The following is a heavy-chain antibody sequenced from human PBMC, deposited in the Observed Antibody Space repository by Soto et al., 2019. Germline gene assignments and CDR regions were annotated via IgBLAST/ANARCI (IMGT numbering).Heavy chain of an antibody. CDR3: ARGPTDYYDNSANYFLDY. J-gene: IGHJ4*02. CDR1: GYTFITYG. Sequence: QVQLVQSXAXVXXPXAXVKVSXKASGYTFITYGVSWVRQAPGQGLDWLGWISTYNGNTRYAERLQGRVTMTTDTTTNTAYMELRNLRSDDTAVYYCARGPTDYYDNSANYFLDYWGQGTLVTVSS. V-gene: IGHV1-18*01. D-gene: IGHD3-22*01. CDR2: ISTYNGNT.